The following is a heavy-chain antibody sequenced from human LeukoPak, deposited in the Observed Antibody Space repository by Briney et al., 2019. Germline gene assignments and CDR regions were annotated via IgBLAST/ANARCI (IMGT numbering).Heavy chain of an antibody. D-gene: IGHD4-23*01. J-gene: IGHJ3*02. CDR2: ISAYNGNT. CDR1: GYTFTSYG. Sequence: GASVKVSCKASGYTFTSYGISWEGQAPGQGLEGMGWISAYNGNTNYAQKLQGRVTMTTDTSTSTAYMELRSLRSEDTAVYYCARSYGGNSALRPDAFDIWGQGTMVTVSS. CDR3: ARSYGGNSALRPDAFDI. V-gene: IGHV1-18*01.